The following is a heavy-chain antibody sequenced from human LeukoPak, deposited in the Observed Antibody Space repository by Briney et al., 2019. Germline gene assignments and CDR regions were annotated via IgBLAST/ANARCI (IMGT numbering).Heavy chain of an antibody. CDR2: INPNSGVT. J-gene: IGHJ4*02. CDR1: GYIFTSYY. D-gene: IGHD7-27*01. V-gene: IGHV1-2*02. CDR3: ARDPGANYFDY. Sequence: ASVKVSCKASGYIFTSYYIHWVRQAAGQGLEWMGWINPNSGVTNYAQKFQGRVTMAGDPSISTTYMELRRVRSDDTAMYYCARDPGANYFDYWGQGTLVTVSS.